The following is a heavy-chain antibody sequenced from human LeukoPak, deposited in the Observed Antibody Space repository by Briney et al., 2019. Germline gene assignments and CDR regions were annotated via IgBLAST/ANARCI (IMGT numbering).Heavy chain of an antibody. V-gene: IGHV4-34*01. CDR1: GGSFSGYY. Sequence: PSETLSLTCAVYGGSFSGYYWSWIRQPPGKGLEWIGEINHSGSTNYNPSLKSRVTISVDTSKNQFSLKLSSVTAADTAVYYCARSGPPNWFDPWGQGTLVTVSS. J-gene: IGHJ5*02. CDR3: ARSGPPNWFDP. CDR2: INHSGST. D-gene: IGHD1-14*01.